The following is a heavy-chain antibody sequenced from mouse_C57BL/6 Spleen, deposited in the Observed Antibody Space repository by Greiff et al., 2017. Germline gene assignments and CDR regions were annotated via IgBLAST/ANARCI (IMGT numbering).Heavy chain of an antibody. D-gene: IGHD1-1*01. CDR3: ARGTTVVATAWFAY. Sequence: QVQLQQPGAELVKPGASVKLSCKASGYTFTSYWMHWVKQRPGRGLEWIGRIDPNSGGTKYNEKFKSKATLTVDKPSSTAYMQLSSLTSEDSAVYYCARGTTVVATAWFAYWGQGTLVTVSA. CDR1: GYTFTSYW. CDR2: IDPNSGGT. J-gene: IGHJ3*01. V-gene: IGHV1-72*01.